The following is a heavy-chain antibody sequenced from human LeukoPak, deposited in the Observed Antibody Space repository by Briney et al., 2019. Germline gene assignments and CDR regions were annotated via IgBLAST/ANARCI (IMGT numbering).Heavy chain of an antibody. Sequence: SETLSLTCAVYGGSFSGYYWSWTRQPPGKGLEWIGEINHSGSTNYNSSLKSRVTISVDTSKNQFSLKLSSVTAADTAVYYCAIRWFGELEGPPDYWGQGTLVTVSS. CDR1: GGSFSGYY. V-gene: IGHV4-34*01. J-gene: IGHJ4*02. D-gene: IGHD3-10*01. CDR3: AIRWFGELEGPPDY. CDR2: INHSGST.